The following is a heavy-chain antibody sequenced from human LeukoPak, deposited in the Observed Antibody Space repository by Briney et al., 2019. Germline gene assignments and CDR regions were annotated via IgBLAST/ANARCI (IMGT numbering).Heavy chain of an antibody. V-gene: IGHV3-43*01. J-gene: IGHJ4*02. CDR3: AKGLMRRSGWSVGY. D-gene: IGHD6-19*01. Sequence: GGSLRLSCAASGFTFDDYSMHWVRQAPGKGLEWVSLISWDGTTTYYADSVKGRSTISRDNSKSSLYLQMNSLKTEDTALYYCAKGLMRRSGWSVGYWGQGTLVTVSS. CDR1: GFTFDDYS. CDR2: ISWDGTTT.